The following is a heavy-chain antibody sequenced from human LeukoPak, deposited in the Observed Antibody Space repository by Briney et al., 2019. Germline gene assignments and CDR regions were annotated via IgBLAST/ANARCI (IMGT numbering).Heavy chain of an antibody. D-gene: IGHD6-19*01. J-gene: IGHJ4*02. V-gene: IGHV1-46*01. Sequence: GASVKVSCKASRYTFTSYYMHWVRQAPGQGLEWMGIINPSGGSTSYAQKFQGRVTMTRDMSTSTVYMELSSLRSEDTAVYYCAREPPGSGWFDYWGQGTLVTVSS. CDR2: INPSGGST. CDR3: AREPPGSGWFDY. CDR1: RYTFTSYY.